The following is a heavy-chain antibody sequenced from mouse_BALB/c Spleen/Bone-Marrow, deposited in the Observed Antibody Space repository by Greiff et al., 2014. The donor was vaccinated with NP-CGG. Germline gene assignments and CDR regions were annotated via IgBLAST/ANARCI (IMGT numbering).Heavy chain of an antibody. J-gene: IGHJ2*01. V-gene: IGHV1-9*01. CDR1: GYTFSSYW. CDR2: ILPESGST. Sequence: QVQLQQSGAELMKPGASVKISCKSSGYTFSSYWIEWVKQRPGHGLEWIGEILPESGSTNYNEKFRGKATFTADTSSNTAYMQLSSLTSEDSAVYYCARTPGVLYFFDYWGQGTTLTVPS. CDR3: ARTPGVLYFFDY.